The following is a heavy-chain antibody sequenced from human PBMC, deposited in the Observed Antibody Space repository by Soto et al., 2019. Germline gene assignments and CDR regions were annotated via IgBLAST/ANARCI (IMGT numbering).Heavy chain of an antibody. CDR3: ARDRGVRDV. D-gene: IGHD2-8*01. J-gene: IGHJ6*02. Sequence: QVQLVQSGAEVKKPGASVKVSCKASGYTFTSYYMHWVRQAPGQGLEWMGWINPDSGVTYYPHKFQDRVTQTRDTSISTAYMELSRLTSDDTALYYWARDRGVRDVWGQGTTVIVSS. CDR1: GYTFTSYY. CDR2: INPDSGVT. V-gene: IGHV1-2*02.